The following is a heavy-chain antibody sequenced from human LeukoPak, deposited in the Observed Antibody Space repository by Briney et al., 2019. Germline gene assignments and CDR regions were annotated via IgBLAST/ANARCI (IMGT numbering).Heavy chain of an antibody. CDR3: AKDIGGYSFAADY. V-gene: IGHV3-43*02. CDR2: ISGDGGIT. CDR1: GFTFDDYA. J-gene: IGHJ4*02. Sequence: GGSLRLSCAASGFTFDDYAMHWVRQGPGKGLERVSLISGDGGITYYADSVKGRFTIYRDNSENSLYLQMNSLRTEDTALYYCAKDIGGYSFAADYWGQGTLVTVSS. D-gene: IGHD5-18*01.